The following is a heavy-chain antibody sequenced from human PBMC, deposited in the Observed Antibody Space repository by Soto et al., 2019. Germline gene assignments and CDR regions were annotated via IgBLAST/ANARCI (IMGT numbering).Heavy chain of an antibody. D-gene: IGHD6-19*01. V-gene: IGHV3-23*01. CDR1: GFTFRSNA. CDR3: AKTTDGWFSAFEI. CDR2: ISGSGTTA. Sequence: GGSLRLSCTATGFTFRSNAMSWVRQAPGKGLEWVSAISGSGTTAYYADSVKGRFIFSRDNPKNTMYLQMNSLRAEDTAVYFCAKTTDGWFSAFEIWGQGTVVTVSS. J-gene: IGHJ3*02.